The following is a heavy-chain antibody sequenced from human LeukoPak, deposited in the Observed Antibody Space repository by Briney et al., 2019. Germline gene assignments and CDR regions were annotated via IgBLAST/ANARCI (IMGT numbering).Heavy chain of an antibody. J-gene: IGHJ5*02. CDR3: ARDPSGGEFDP. CDR2: INPSGGST. CDR1: GYTFTSYY. V-gene: IGHV1-46*01. D-gene: IGHD3-16*01. Sequence: ASVKVSCKASGYTFTSYYMHWVRQAPGQGLEWMGIINPSGGSTSYAQKFQGRVTMTRDMSTSTVYMELSSLRSEDTAVYYCARDPSGGEFDPWGQGTLVTVSS.